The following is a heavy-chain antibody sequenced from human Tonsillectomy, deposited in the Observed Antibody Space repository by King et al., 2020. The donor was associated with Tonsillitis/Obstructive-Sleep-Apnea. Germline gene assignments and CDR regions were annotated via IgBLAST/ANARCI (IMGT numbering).Heavy chain of an antibody. V-gene: IGHV2-5*02. J-gene: IGHJ4*02. CDR1: GFSLSTSGVG. CDR2: IYWDDDK. CDR3: AAQRFLEWYNLMSSWAYFDY. D-gene: IGHD3-3*01. Sequence: TLKESGPTLVKPTQTLTLTCTFSGFSLSTSGVGVGWIRQPPGKALEWLALIYWDDDKRYSPSLKSRLTITKDTSKNQVVLTMTNMDPVDTATYYCAAQRFLEWYNLMSSWAYFDYWGQGTLVTVPS.